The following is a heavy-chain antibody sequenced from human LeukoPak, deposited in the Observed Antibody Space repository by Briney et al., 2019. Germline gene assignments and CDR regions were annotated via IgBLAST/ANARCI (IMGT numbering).Heavy chain of an antibody. CDR2: INHSGST. Sequence: SETLSLTCAVYGGSFSGYYWSWIRQPPGKGLEWIGEINHSGSTNYNPSLKSRVTISVDTSKNQFSLKLSSATAADTAVYYCARVHLYDILTGSDDYWGQGTLVTVSS. V-gene: IGHV4-34*01. CDR3: ARVHLYDILTGSDDY. J-gene: IGHJ4*02. D-gene: IGHD3-9*01. CDR1: GGSFSGYY.